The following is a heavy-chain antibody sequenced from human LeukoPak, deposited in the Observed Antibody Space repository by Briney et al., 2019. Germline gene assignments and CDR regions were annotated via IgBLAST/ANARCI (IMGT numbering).Heavy chain of an antibody. D-gene: IGHD1-1*01. CDR2: ISISGSTI. V-gene: IGHV3-11*01. Sequence: GGSLRLSCAAYGFTFSDYYMSWIRQAPGRGLEWVSYISISGSTIYYADSVKGRFTISRDNAKNSLYLQMNSLRAEDTAVYYCARGQLEPGNVDAFDIWGQGTMVTVSS. J-gene: IGHJ3*02. CDR1: GFTFSDYY. CDR3: ARGQLEPGNVDAFDI.